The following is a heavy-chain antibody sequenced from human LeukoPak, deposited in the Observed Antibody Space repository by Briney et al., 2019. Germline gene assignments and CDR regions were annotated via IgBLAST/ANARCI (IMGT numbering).Heavy chain of an antibody. CDR3: ARAHTAVVLYYGMDV. CDR2: INHSGST. D-gene: IGHD5-18*01. J-gene: IGHJ6*02. CDR1: GGSFSGYY. V-gene: IGHV4-34*01. Sequence: SETLSLTCAVYGGSFSGYYWSWIRQPPGKGLEWIGEINHSGSTNYNPSLKSRVTISVDTSKNQFSLKLSSVTAADTAVYYCARAHTAVVLYYGMDVWGQGTTVTVSS.